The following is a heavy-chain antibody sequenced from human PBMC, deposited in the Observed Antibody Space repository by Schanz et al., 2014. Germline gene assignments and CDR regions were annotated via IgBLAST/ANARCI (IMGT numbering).Heavy chain of an antibody. CDR1: GFTFENYA. D-gene: IGHD6-13*01. Sequence: EVQLLESGGGLVQPGGSLRLSCAASGFTFENYALTWVRQVPGKGLEWVANIKKDGSEKYYVDSVEGRFTISRDNAKRSLFLQMNSLRVEDTAVYFCVSQTGSPNYWGQGTLVTVSS. V-gene: IGHV3-7*01. J-gene: IGHJ4*02. CDR3: VSQTGSPNY. CDR2: IKKDGSEK.